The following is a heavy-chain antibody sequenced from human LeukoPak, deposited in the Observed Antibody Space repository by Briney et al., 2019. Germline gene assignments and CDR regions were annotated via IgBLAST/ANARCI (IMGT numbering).Heavy chain of an antibody. D-gene: IGHD3-22*01. CDR1: GGSISSYY. CDR3: ARDNLYYYDSSGYNWFDP. CDR2: IYYRGST. V-gene: IGHV4-59*01. J-gene: IGHJ5*02. Sequence: PSETLSLTCTVSGGSISSYYWSWIRQPPGKGLEWIGYIYYRGSTNYNPSLKSRVTISVDTSKNQFSLKLSSVTAADTAVYYCARDNLYYYDSSGYNWFDPWGQGTLVTVSS.